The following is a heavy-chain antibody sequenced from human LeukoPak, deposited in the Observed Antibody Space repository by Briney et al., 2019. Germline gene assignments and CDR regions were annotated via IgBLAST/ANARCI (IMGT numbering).Heavy chain of an antibody. CDR2: ISGSGGST. J-gene: IGHJ4*02. CDR1: GFTFSSYA. D-gene: IGHD7-27*01. CDR3: ARDKHRTGNFDY. V-gene: IGHV3-23*01. Sequence: TGGSLRLSCAASGFTFSSYAMSWVRQAPGKGLEWVSAISGSGGSTYYADSVKGRFTISRDNSKNTLYLQMNSLRAEDTAVYYCARDKHRTGNFDYWGQGTLVTVSS.